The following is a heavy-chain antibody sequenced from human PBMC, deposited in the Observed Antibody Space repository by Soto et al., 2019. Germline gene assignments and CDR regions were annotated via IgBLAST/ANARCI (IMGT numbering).Heavy chain of an antibody. Sequence: GESLKISCQGSGYSFSSYWIGWVRQMPGKGLEWMGIIYPGDSDTRYSPSFQGQITISADKSISTAYLQWSSLKAPDTAMYYCANGAGGAYPPSTRFYYYGMDVWGQGTTVTVSS. D-gene: IGHD1-26*01. J-gene: IGHJ6*02. CDR2: IYPGDSDT. V-gene: IGHV5-51*01. CDR1: GYSFSSYW. CDR3: ANGAGGAYPPSTRFYYYGMDV.